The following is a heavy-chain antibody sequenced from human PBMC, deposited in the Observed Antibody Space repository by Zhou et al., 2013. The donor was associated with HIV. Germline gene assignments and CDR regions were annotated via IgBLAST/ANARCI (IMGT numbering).Heavy chain of an antibody. CDR3: ARDRTDYYDSSGYYPNWFDP. D-gene: IGHD3-22*01. Sequence: QVQLVQSGAEVNKPGASVKVSCKASGYTFTGYYLNWVRQAPGQGLEWMGWINPDSGDTNYAQKFRGRVTLTRDTSISTAYMELRLTSDDTAVYYCARDRTDYYDSSGYYPNWFDPWGQGTLVTVSS. V-gene: IGHV1-2*02. CDR2: INPDSGDT. J-gene: IGHJ5*02. CDR1: GYTFTGYY.